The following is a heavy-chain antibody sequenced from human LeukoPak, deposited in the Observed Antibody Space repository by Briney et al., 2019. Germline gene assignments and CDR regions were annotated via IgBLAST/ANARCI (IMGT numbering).Heavy chain of an antibody. D-gene: IGHD3-16*01. CDR2: IRNKDNKYII. CDR1: GFTFSAHY. J-gene: IGHJ4*02. Sequence: GGSLRLSCAASGFTFSAHYMDWVRQTPGKGLEWVGRIRNKDNKYIIEYAASVKGRFTISRDDSKNKLYPQMNSLKTEDTAVYYCARVGDYLDYWGQGTLVIVSS. CDR3: ARVGDYLDY. V-gene: IGHV3-72*01.